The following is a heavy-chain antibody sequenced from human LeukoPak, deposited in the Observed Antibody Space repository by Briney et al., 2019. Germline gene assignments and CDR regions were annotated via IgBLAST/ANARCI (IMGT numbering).Heavy chain of an antibody. D-gene: IGHD3-3*02. CDR2: INNDGTGT. J-gene: IGHJ4*02. Sequence: GGSLRLSCASSGFTFSNYWMHWVRQAPGKGLVWISRINNDGTGTNYADSVKGRFTISRDNAKNTLFLQMNSLRVEDTAMYYCARGMRGPDYWGQGTLATVSS. V-gene: IGHV3-74*01. CDR1: GFTFSNYW. CDR3: ARGMRGPDY.